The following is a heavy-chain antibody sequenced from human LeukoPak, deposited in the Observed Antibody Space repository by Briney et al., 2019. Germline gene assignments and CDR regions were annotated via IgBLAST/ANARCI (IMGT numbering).Heavy chain of an antibody. CDR2: ISSNGGST. CDR3: ARMGPLYDFWSDPNWFDP. Sequence: GGSLRLSCAASGFTFSSYAMHWVRQAPGKGLEYVSAISSNGGSTYYANSVKGRFTISRDNSKNTLYLQMGSLRAEDTAVYYCARMGPLYDFWSDPNWFDPWGQGTLVTVSS. J-gene: IGHJ5*02. V-gene: IGHV3-64*01. D-gene: IGHD3-3*01. CDR1: GFTFSSYA.